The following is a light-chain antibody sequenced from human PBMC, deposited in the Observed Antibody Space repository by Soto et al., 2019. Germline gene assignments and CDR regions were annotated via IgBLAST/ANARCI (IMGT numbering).Light chain of an antibody. J-gene: IGLJ3*02. CDR3: SSYTTSSTLV. Sequence: QSALTQPASVSGSPGQSITISCTGTSSDVGVYDYVSWYQQHPGKAPKLLIYEVTYRPSGVSNRFSGSKSGKTASLTISGLQAEDEADYYCSSYTTSSTLVFGGGTKLTVL. V-gene: IGLV2-14*01. CDR2: EVT. CDR1: SSDVGVYDY.